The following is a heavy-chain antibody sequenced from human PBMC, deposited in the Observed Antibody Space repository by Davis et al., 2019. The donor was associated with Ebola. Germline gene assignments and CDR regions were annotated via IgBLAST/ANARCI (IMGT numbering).Heavy chain of an antibody. CDR2: LYYSGNT. Sequence: MPSETLSLTCTVSGGSISSYHWSWIRQPPGKGLEWIGYLYYSGNTNYNPSLKSRVTISVDTSKNQFSLKLSSVTAADTAVYYCARGLVVVAATYFDYWGQGTLVTVSS. J-gene: IGHJ4*02. V-gene: IGHV4-59*01. CDR1: GGSISSYH. D-gene: IGHD2-15*01. CDR3: ARGLVVVAATYFDY.